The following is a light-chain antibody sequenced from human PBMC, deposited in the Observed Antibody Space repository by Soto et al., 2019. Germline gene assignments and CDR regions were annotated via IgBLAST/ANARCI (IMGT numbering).Light chain of an antibody. CDR3: SSYTSSSTPYV. CDR1: SSDIGGYIY. Sequence: QSVLTQPASVSASPGQSITISCTGTSSDIGGYIYVSWYQHHPGKAPRLMIYEVSSRPSGVSNRFSGSKSGNTASLTISGLQAEDEAQYYCSSYTSSSTPYVFGTGTKLTVL. J-gene: IGLJ1*01. CDR2: EVS. V-gene: IGLV2-14*01.